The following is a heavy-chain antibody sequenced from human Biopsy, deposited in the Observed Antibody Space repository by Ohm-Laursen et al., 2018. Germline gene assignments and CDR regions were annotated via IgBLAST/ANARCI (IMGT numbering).Heavy chain of an antibody. V-gene: IGHV3-33*04. CDR2: IWYDGTNE. Sequence: SLRLSCAASGFTFGHYAMHWVRQAPGKGLERVSLIWYDGTNEDYADSVKGRFTISRDNSKNTLYLQINTLTLDDTAFYYCARGLSSGWYGYFDVWGRGTLVTVSS. J-gene: IGHJ2*01. CDR3: ARGLSSGWYGYFDV. D-gene: IGHD6-19*01. CDR1: GFTFGHYA.